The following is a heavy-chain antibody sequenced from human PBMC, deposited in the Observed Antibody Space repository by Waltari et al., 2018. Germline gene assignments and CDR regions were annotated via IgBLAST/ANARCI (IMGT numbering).Heavy chain of an antibody. D-gene: IGHD3-22*01. CDR3: ARLPTKYYDSLGWGFFDQ. CDR2: LRNTGRT. CDR1: GDFPSDDH. Sequence: QVQLQESGPGLVKPSETLSLTCTVSGDFPSDDHWTWIRQAPGKGLEWIAYLRNTGRTHCTPSLESLVTLSAVTSKKQFSLSLTSVTAADTAVYYCARLPTKYYDSLGWGFFDQWGQGILVTVSS. J-gene: IGHJ4*02. V-gene: IGHV4-59*08.